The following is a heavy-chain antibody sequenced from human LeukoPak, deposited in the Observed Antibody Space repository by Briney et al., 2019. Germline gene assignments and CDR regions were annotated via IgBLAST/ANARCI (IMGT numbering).Heavy chain of an antibody. Sequence: GSLRLSCAASGFPFTNYAMSWVRQPPGQGLEWVSGISEGVGNTYYADSVNGRLTISRVHSNNTLFLQMNSLEAEEPALYFCAKREKGTTGRFFDYWGRGTLVSVSS. CDR3: AKREKGTTGRFFDY. CDR1: GFPFTNYA. J-gene: IGHJ4*02. CDR2: ISEGVGNT. V-gene: IGHV3-23*01. D-gene: IGHD4-17*01.